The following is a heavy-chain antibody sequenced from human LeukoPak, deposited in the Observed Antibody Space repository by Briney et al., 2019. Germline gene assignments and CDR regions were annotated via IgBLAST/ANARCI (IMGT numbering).Heavy chain of an antibody. Sequence: GSLRLSCAASGFTFDDYGMHWVRQAPGKGLEWVAFIRYDGSNKYYADSVKGRFTISRDNSKNTLYLQMNSLRAEDTAVYYCAKTDILTGYYNGPIDYWGQGTLVTVSS. J-gene: IGHJ4*02. D-gene: IGHD3-9*01. CDR1: GFTFDDYG. CDR2: IRYDGSNK. CDR3: AKTDILTGYYNGPIDY. V-gene: IGHV3-30*02.